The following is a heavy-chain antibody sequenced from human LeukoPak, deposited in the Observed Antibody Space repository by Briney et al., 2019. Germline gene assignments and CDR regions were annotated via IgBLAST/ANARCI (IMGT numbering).Heavy chain of an antibody. CDR2: ISWNSGSI. V-gene: IGHV3-9*01. CDR1: GFTFDDYA. Sequence: GRSLRLSCAASGFTFDDYAMHWVRQAPGKGLEWVSGISWNSGSIGYADSVKGRFTISRDNAKNSLYLQMNNLRAEDAAVYYCARGGGNRPDYWGQGTLATVSS. D-gene: IGHD2-15*01. J-gene: IGHJ4*02. CDR3: ARGGGNRPDY.